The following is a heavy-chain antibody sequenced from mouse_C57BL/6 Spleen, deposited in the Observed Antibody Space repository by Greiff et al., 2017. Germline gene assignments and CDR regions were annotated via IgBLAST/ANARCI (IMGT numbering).Heavy chain of an antibody. J-gene: IGHJ3*01. CDR3: TPYYYGSSYWCAY. CDR2: IDPENGDT. D-gene: IGHD1-1*01. Sequence: VQLQQSGAELVRPGASVKLSCTASGFNIKDDYMHWVKQRPEQGLEWIGWIDPENGDTEYASKFQGKATITADTSSNTAYLQLSSLTSEDTAVYYCTPYYYGSSYWCAYWGQGTLVTVSA. CDR1: GFNIKDDY. V-gene: IGHV14-4*01.